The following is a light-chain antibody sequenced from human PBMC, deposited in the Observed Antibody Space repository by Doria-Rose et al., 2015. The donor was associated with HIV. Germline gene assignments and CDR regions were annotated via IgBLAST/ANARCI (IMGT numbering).Light chain of an antibody. CDR3: CSFAASSTSLI. V-gene: IGLV2-23*02. Sequence: SPGQSIVLSCTGTKSGVAYFNLVSWYQLHPGKVPKLLIYDVNKRPSGVSSRFSGSKSGNTASLTISGLQPEDEADYYCCSFAASSTSLIFGGGTKLTVL. CDR2: DVN. J-gene: IGLJ2*01. CDR1: KSGVAYFNL.